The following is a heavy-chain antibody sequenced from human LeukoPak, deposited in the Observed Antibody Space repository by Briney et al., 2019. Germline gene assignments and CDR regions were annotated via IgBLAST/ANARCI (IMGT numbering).Heavy chain of an antibody. V-gene: IGHV1-2*02. CDR1: GYTFTGYY. CDR3: ARDRAVAAIGGVDY. Sequence: GASVKVSCKASGYTFTGYYMHWVRQAPGQGLEWMGWINPNSGGTNYAQKFQVRVTMTRDTSISAAYMELTRLRSDDTAVYYCARDRAVAAIGGVDYWGQGTLVTVSS. CDR2: INPNSGGT. J-gene: IGHJ4*02. D-gene: IGHD5-12*01.